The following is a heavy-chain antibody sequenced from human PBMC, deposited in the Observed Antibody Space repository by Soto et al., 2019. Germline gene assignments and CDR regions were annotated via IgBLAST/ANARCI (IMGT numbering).Heavy chain of an antibody. Sequence: QLQLKQSGPGLVKPWETLSLTCTVSGGSVSSGSFYWGWIHQPPGKGLEWIGDIYYNGDTYYNPSLKSRVTISVYTSENQFSLKLSYVTAADTAVNYCARRDIDNWNQGHAFAFWGQGTMVAVSS. V-gene: IGHV4-39*01. CDR2: IYYNGDT. J-gene: IGHJ3*01. CDR1: GGSVSSGSFY. D-gene: IGHD1-20*01. CDR3: ARRDIDNWNQGHAFAF.